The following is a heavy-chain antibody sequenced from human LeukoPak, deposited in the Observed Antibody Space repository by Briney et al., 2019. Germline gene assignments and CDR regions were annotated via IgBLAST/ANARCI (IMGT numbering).Heavy chain of an antibody. V-gene: IGHV4-59*01. J-gene: IGHJ4*02. D-gene: IGHD2-2*01. CDR2: IYYSGST. Sequence: SETLSLTWTVSGGSISSYYWSWIRQPPGKGLEWIGYIYYSGSTNHNPSLKSRVTISVDTSKNQFSLKLSSVTAAATAVYYCARVVPAGPFDYWGQGTLVTVSS. CDR1: GGSISSYY. CDR3: ARVVPAGPFDY.